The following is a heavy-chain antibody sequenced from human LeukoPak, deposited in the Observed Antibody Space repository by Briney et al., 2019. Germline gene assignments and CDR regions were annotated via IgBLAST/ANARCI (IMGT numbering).Heavy chain of an antibody. CDR2: IYYSGST. CDR1: GGSTSRDY. V-gene: IGHV4-59*08. D-gene: IGHD2-15*01. J-gene: IGHJ4*02. CDR3: ARLNCSGASCWSSASFAC. Sequence: SETLSLTCAVSGGSTSRDYWSWIGQPPGKGLEWIGYIYYSGSTNYNPSLKSRVTISVDTSKNQFSLKLSSVTAADTAVYYCARLNCSGASCWSSASFACCGQGTLVTVSS.